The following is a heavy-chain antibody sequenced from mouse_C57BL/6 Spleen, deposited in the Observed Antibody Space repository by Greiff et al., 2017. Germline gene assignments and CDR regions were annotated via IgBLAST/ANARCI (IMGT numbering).Heavy chain of an antibody. CDR3: ARDHGSSPFDY. V-gene: IGHV5-4*01. D-gene: IGHD1-1*01. CDR1: GFTFSSYA. J-gene: IGHJ2*01. Sequence: EVKVVESGGGLVKPGGSLKLSCAASGFTFSSYAMSWVRQTPEKRLEWVATISDGGSYTYYPDNVKGRFTISRDNAKNNLYLQMSHLKSEDTAMYYCARDHGSSPFDYWGQGTTLTVSS. CDR2: ISDGGSYT.